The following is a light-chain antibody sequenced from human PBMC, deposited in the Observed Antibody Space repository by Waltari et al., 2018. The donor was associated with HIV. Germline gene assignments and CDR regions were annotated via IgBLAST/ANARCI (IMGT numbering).Light chain of an antibody. CDR3: LTYVSKTSTWQ. V-gene: IGLV2-23*02. Sequence: SALTQPASVSGNPGQSVTITCTGTDIDIGNYNLVSWFQQHPGKAPKLLIYDVSKRPSWVSSRFSGSKSGYFASLTISGLLTEDESSYYCLTYVSKTSTWQFGGGTYLTV. J-gene: IGLJ3*02. CDR2: DVS. CDR1: DIDIGNYNL.